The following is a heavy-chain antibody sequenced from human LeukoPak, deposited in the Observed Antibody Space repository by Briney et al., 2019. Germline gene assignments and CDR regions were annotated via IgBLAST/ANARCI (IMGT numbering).Heavy chain of an antibody. V-gene: IGHV3-53*01. CDR2: INSGGRT. J-gene: IGHJ4*02. D-gene: IGHD3-22*01. CDR1: GVIVSSDY. CDR3: VRAEYDSSLGFGF. Sequence: GGSLRLSCAASGVIVSSDYMTWVRQAPGKGLEWVSLINSGGRTYYADSVKGRFTISRDNSKNTLYLQMNSLRVDDTAVYFCVRAEYDSSLGFGFWGQGTLVTVSS.